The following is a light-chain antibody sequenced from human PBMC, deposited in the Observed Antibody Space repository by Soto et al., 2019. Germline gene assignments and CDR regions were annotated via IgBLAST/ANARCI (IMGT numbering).Light chain of an antibody. J-gene: IGKJ2*01. CDR2: GTS. CDR3: QQYGPSPMYT. Sequence: EIVLTQSPGTLSLSPGERATLLCRASQSVSNNYLAWYQQKPGQAPSLLIYGTSKRATGIPDRFSGSGSETDFTLTISRLEPEDFAVYYCQQYGPSPMYTFGQGTNLEIK. CDR1: QSVSNNY. V-gene: IGKV3-20*01.